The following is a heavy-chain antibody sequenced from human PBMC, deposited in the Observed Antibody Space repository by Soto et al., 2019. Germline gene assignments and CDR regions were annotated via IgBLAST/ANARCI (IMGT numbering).Heavy chain of an antibody. D-gene: IGHD1-1*01. V-gene: IGHV2-26*01. CDR3: ARLENSLYYFDY. Sequence: QVTLKESGPVLVKPTETLTLTCTVSGFSLSNPRMGVSWIRQPPGKALEWLGNIFSNDEKSYRTSLKSRLAISKDTSKRQVVLTMTDMDPVDTATYYCARLENSLYYFDYWGQGTLVTVSS. CDR2: IFSNDEK. CDR1: GFSLSNPRMG. J-gene: IGHJ4*02.